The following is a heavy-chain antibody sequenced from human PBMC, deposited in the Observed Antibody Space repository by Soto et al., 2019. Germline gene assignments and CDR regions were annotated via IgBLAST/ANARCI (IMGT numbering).Heavy chain of an antibody. Sequence: GGSVRLSCASSGVSFSNYAMSWVRQAPGKGLEWVSLVSATAGTTYYTDSVKGRFTISRDNSRNTVYLQMNSLRADDTAVYYCAKDRLAEGFDYWGQGTLVTGSS. CDR1: GVSFSNYA. CDR2: VSATAGTT. CDR3: AKDRLAEGFDY. V-gene: IGHV3-23*01. J-gene: IGHJ4*02. D-gene: IGHD3-16*01.